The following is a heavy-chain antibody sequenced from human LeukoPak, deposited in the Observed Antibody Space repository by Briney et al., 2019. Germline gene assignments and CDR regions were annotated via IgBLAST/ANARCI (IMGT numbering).Heavy chain of an antibody. CDR1: GGSISSGDYY. CDR3: ARLGYYSSTSRYTGGY. Sequence: PSQTLSLTCTVSGGSISSGDYYWSWIRQPPGKGLEWIGYIYYSGSTYYNPSLKSRVTISVDTSKNQFSLKLSSVTAADTAVYYCARLGYYSSTSRYTGGYWGQGTLVTVSS. D-gene: IGHD2-2*02. CDR2: IYYSGST. J-gene: IGHJ4*02. V-gene: IGHV4-30-4*08.